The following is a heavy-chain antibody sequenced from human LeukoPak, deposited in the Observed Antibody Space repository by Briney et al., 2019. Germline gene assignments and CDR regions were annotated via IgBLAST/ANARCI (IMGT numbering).Heavy chain of an antibody. V-gene: IGHV3-48*02. CDR1: GFSFSSYS. CDR3: AREYSSSSGSVSDY. Sequence: GGSLRLSCAASGFSFSSYSMNWVRQAPGKGLEWVSYISSSRNTIYYADSVKGRFTISRDNAKNSLYLQMNSLRDEDTAVYYCAREYSSSSGSVSDYWGQGTLVTVSP. D-gene: IGHD6-6*01. CDR2: ISSSRNTI. J-gene: IGHJ4*02.